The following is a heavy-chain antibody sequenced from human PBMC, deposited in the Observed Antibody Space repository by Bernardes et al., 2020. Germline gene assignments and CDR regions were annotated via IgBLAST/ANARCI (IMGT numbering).Heavy chain of an antibody. CDR3: ARDGYSPFDY. CDR1: GYTFTGYY. D-gene: IGHD4-4*01. V-gene: IGHV1-2*06. CDR2: INPDDGGT. Sequence: ASLKDSCKASGYTFTGYYVHWVRQAPGQGLEWMGRINPDDGGTDYAQRFQGRVTMTRATSITTAYMELSRLTSDDTAVYFCARDGYSPFDYWGQGTLVTVSS. J-gene: IGHJ4*02.